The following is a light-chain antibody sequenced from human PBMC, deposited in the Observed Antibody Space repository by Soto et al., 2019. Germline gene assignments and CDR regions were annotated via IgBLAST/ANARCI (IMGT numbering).Light chain of an antibody. CDR3: QQYGSSLGLT. CDR2: GAS. V-gene: IGKV3-20*01. CDR1: QSVSSSY. J-gene: IGKJ4*02. Sequence: EIVLTQSPGTLSLSPGERATLSCRASQSVSSSYFAWYQQKPGQAPRLLIYGASGRATGIPDRFSGSGSGTDFTLTISRLEPEDFAVYYCQQYGSSLGLTCGGGTKVDIK.